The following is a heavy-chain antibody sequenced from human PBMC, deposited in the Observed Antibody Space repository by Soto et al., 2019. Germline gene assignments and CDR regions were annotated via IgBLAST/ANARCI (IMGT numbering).Heavy chain of an antibody. CDR1: GFTFDDYG. CDR3: ARVGWGPYGDYEYYFDY. Sequence: GGSLRLSCAASGFTFDDYGMSWVRQAPGKGLEWVSGINWNGGSTGYADSVKGRFTISRDNAKNSLYLQMNSLRAEDTALYYCARVGWGPYGDYEYYFDYWGQGTLVTVSS. D-gene: IGHD4-17*01. V-gene: IGHV3-20*04. J-gene: IGHJ4*02. CDR2: INWNGGST.